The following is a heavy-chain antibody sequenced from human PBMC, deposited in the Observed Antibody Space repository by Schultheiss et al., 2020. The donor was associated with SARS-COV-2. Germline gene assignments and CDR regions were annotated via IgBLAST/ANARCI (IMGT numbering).Heavy chain of an antibody. V-gene: IGHV3-15*01. Sequence: GGSLRLSCAASGFTFSNAWMSWVRQAPGKGLEWVGRIKSKTDGGTTDYAAPVKGRFTISRDDSKNTLYLQMNSLRAEDTAVYYCAKSHGVTPSHDYWGQGTLVTVSS. CDR2: IKSKTDGGTT. CDR3: AKSHGVTPSHDY. J-gene: IGHJ4*02. CDR1: GFTFSNAW. D-gene: IGHD5-18*01.